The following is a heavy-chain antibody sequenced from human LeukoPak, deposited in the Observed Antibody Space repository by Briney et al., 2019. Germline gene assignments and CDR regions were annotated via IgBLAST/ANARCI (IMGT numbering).Heavy chain of an antibody. D-gene: IGHD6-13*01. Sequence: SETLSLTCTVSGGSISSSSYYWGWIRQPPGKGLEGIGSIYYSGSTYYNPSLKSRVTISVDTSKNQFSLKLSSVTAADTAVYYCARSRLYSSSWYYFDYWGQGTLVTVSS. J-gene: IGHJ4*02. CDR3: ARSRLYSSSWYYFDY. V-gene: IGHV4-39*01. CDR2: IYYSGST. CDR1: GGSISSSSYY.